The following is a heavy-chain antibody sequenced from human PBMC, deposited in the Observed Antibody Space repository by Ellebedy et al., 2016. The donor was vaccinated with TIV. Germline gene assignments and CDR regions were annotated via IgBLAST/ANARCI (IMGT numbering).Heavy chain of an antibody. V-gene: IGHV3-48*01. CDR2: ISSSTAFK. CDR1: GFNFKTYS. Sequence: GESLKISXAASGFNFKTYSMNWVRQAPGKGLEWISFISSSTAFKYYAHSVKGRFTVSRDNARDSLSLHMNSLRVDDTAVYYCARDRGGYAFDVWGRGTTVTVSS. J-gene: IGHJ3*01. CDR3: ARDRGGYAFDV. D-gene: IGHD2-15*01.